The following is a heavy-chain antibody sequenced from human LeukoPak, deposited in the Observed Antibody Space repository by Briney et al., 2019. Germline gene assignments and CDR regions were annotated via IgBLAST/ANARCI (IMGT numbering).Heavy chain of an antibody. CDR1: GFTFSSYA. Sequence: PGGSPRLSCAASGFTFSSYAMSWVRQAPGKGLEWVANIKQDGSEKYYVDSVKGRFTISRDNAKNSLYLQMNSLRAEDTAVYYCARTYYDFWSGDVFDYWGQGTLVTVSS. V-gene: IGHV3-7*01. J-gene: IGHJ4*02. CDR2: IKQDGSEK. CDR3: ARTYYDFWSGDVFDY. D-gene: IGHD3-3*01.